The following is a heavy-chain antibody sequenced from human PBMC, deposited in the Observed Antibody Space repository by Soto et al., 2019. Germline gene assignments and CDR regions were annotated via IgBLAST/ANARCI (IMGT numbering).Heavy chain of an antibody. CDR2: VKSKADGGAI. Sequence: LRLSCAGSGFTFSNAWMNWVRQAPGKGLEWVGRVKSKADGGAIDYAAPVKGRFTISRDDSKDTVYLQMNSLKTEDTAVYFCATGQVLDYWGQGTLVTVSS. CDR1: GFTFSNAW. J-gene: IGHJ4*02. V-gene: IGHV3-15*01. CDR3: ATGQVLDY.